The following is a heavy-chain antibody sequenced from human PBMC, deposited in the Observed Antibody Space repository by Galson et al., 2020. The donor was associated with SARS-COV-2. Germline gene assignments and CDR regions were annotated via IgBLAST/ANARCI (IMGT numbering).Heavy chain of an antibody. CDR3: AKEAGSGWATDYFQH. J-gene: IGHJ1*01. CDR1: GFSFDNYA. CDR2: INENGFHT. V-gene: IGHV3-23*01. D-gene: IGHD6-19*01. Sequence: GGSLRLSCAASGFSFDNYAMGWVRQAPGKGLEWVSLINENGFHTYYPDSVKGRFTISRDNSKNTVFLEMNSLRVEDTAVYYCAKEAGSGWATDYFQHWGQGTLVTVSS.